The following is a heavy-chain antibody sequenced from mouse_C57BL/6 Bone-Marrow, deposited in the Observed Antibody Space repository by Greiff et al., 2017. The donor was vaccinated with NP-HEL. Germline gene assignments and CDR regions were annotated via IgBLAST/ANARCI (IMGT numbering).Heavy chain of an antibody. D-gene: IGHD1-1*01. CDR2: IYPGDGDT. Sequence: VQLQQSGPELVKPGASVKISCKASGYAFSSSWMNWVKQGPGKGLEWIGRIYPGDGDTNYNGKFKGKATLTADKSSSTAYMQLSSLTSEDSAVYFCARETTVVATWYFDVWGTGTTVTVSS. V-gene: IGHV1-82*01. CDR3: ARETTVVATWYFDV. CDR1: GYAFSSSW. J-gene: IGHJ1*03.